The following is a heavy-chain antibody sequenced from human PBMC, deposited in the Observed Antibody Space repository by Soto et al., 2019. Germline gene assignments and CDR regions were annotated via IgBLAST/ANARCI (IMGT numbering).Heavy chain of an antibody. CDR3: AKGSSSSRPYYFDY. J-gene: IGHJ4*02. CDR2: ITGSGGST. Sequence: EVQLLESGGGLAQPGGSLRLSCAASGFTFSGFAMSWVRQAPGKGLEWASAITGSGGSTYHADSVKGRFTISRDNSKNTLYLEMNSLRADDTAVYYCAKGSSSSRPYYFDYWGQGTLATVSS. V-gene: IGHV3-23*01. CDR1: GFTFSGFA. D-gene: IGHD6-6*01.